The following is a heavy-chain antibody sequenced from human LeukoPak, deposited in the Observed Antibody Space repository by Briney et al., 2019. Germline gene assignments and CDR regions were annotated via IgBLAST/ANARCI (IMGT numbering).Heavy chain of an antibody. CDR3: AKDLNYYDNI. Sequence: GGSLRLSCAASGFTFSSYAMGWVRQAPGKGLEWVSGISGSGGSTYYADSVKGRFTISRDNSKNTLYLQMNSLRAEDTAVYYCAKDLNYYDNIWGQGTMVTVSS. CDR1: GFTFSSYA. CDR2: ISGSGGST. J-gene: IGHJ3*02. V-gene: IGHV3-23*01. D-gene: IGHD3-22*01.